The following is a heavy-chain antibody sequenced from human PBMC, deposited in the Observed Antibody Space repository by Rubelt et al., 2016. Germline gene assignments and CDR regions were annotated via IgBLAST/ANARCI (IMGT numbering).Heavy chain of an antibody. CDR3: TTTRTY. Sequence: EWVGRIKSKNDGGTIDYAAPVKGRFTISRDDSKNTLYLQMNSLKNEDTAVYYCTTTRTYWGQGTLVTVSS. V-gene: IGHV3-15*07. J-gene: IGHJ4*02. CDR2: IKSKNDGGTI.